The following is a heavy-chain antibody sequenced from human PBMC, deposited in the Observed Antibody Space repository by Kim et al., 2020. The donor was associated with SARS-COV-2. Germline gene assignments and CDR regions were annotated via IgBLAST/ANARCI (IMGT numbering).Heavy chain of an antibody. D-gene: IGHD3-10*01. J-gene: IGHJ2*01. CDR1: GFTFSSYA. CDR3: AKDRSGRYYYGSGSYEDWYFDL. V-gene: IGHV3-23*01. Sequence: GGSLRLSCAASGFTFSSYAMTWVRQAPGKGLEWVSAISGSGGSTYFADSVKGRFTISRDNSKNTLYLQMNSLRAEDTAVYYCAKDRSGRYYYGSGSYEDWYFDLWGRGTLVTVSS. CDR2: ISGSGGST.